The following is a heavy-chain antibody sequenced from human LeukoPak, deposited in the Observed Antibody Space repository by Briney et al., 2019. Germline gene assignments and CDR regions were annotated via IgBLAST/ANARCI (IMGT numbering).Heavy chain of an antibody. CDR1: GGSISSYY. V-gene: IGHV4-59*01. CDR2: IYYSGST. J-gene: IGHJ4*02. CDR3: ARTAAAGTFDY. D-gene: IGHD6-13*01. Sequence: PSETLSLTCTVSGGSISSYYWSWIRQPPGKGLEWIGYIYYSGSTNYNPSLKSRVTISVDTSKNQFSLKLSSVTAADTAVYYCARTAAAGTFDYWGQGTLVTVSS.